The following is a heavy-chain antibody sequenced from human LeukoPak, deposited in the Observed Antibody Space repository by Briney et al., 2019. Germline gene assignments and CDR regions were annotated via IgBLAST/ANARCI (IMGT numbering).Heavy chain of an antibody. D-gene: IGHD4-17*01. CDR1: GGSFSGYY. V-gene: IGHV4-34*01. CDR2: IDHSGST. Sequence: SETLSLTCAVYGGSFSGYYWSWIRQPPGKGLEWIGEIDHSGSTNYNPSPKSRVTISVNTSKNQLPLKLSSVTAADTAVYYCARRPLIYGDYAADFDLWGRGTLVTVSS. J-gene: IGHJ2*01. CDR3: ARRPLIYGDYAADFDL.